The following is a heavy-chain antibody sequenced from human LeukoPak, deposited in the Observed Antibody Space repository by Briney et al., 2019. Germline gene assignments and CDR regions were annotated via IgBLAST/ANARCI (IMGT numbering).Heavy chain of an antibody. V-gene: IGHV3-48*01. CDR3: ARDRDYMDV. CDR1: GFTFSSYS. CDR2: ISSSSSTI. Sequence: GSLRLSCAASGFTFSSYSMNWVRQAPGKGLEWVSYISSSSSTIYYADSVKGRFTISRDNAKNSLYLQMNSLRAEDTAVYYCARDRDYMDVWGKGTTVTVSS. J-gene: IGHJ6*03.